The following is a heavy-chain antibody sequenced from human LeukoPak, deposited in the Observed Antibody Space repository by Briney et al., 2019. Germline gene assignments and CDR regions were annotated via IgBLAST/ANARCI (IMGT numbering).Heavy chain of an antibody. Sequence: GGSLRLSCAASGSTFSSYAMRWVRQAPGKGLEWVSGITGSGDSTYYADSVKGRFTISRDNSKNTLYLQMNSLRAEDTAVYYCADSNYWYPVDYWGQGTLVTVSS. CDR3: ADSNYWYPVDY. CDR2: ITGSGDST. CDR1: GSTFSSYA. D-gene: IGHD4-11*01. V-gene: IGHV3-23*01. J-gene: IGHJ4*02.